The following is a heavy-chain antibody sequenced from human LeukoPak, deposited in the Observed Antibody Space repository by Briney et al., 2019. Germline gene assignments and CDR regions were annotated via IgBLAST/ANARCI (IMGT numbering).Heavy chain of an antibody. CDR3: ARGARMYYYDSSGYNDY. V-gene: IGHV1-2*02. J-gene: IGHJ4*02. D-gene: IGHD3-22*01. CDR2: INPSSGGT. Sequence: ASVKVSCKASGYTFTDYYMHWVRQAPGQGLEWMGCINPSSGGTNYTQKFQGRVTMTRDTSISTAYMELSRLRSDDTAVYYCARGARMYYYDSSGYNDYWGQGTLVTVSS. CDR1: GYTFTDYY.